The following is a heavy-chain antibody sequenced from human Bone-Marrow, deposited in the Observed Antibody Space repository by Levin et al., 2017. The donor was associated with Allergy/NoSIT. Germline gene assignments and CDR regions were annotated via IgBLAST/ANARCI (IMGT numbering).Heavy chain of an antibody. J-gene: IGHJ5*02. CDR3: ARSGAPGIIRNPNWFDP. CDR1: GYTFTDYY. D-gene: IGHD6-13*01. Sequence: ASVKVSCKASGYTFTDYYIHWVRQAPGQGLEWMGWINPNSGGTNYAQKFHGRVTMTRDMSTTTAYMELNRLRFDDTAVYYCARSGAPGIIRNPNWFDPWGQGTLVTVSS. V-gene: IGHV1-2*02. CDR2: INPNSGGT.